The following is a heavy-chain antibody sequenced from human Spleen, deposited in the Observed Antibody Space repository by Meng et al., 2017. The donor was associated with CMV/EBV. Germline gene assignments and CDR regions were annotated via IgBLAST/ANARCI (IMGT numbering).Heavy chain of an antibody. Sequence: GGSLRLSCAASGFTCDDYAMHWVRQAPGKGLEWVSAISGNGCSTYYADSVKGRFTISRDNSKNTLYLQMNSLRAEDTAVYYCAKDRSMTTVTTALSFDYWGQGTLVTVSS. V-gene: IGHV3-23*01. J-gene: IGHJ4*02. CDR1: GFTCDDYA. D-gene: IGHD4-17*01. CDR2: ISGNGCST. CDR3: AKDRSMTTVTTALSFDY.